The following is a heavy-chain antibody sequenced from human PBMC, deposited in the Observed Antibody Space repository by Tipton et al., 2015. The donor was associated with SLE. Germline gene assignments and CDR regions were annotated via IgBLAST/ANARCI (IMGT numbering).Heavy chain of an antibody. J-gene: IGHJ6*02. D-gene: IGHD3-10*01. CDR1: GGSIIGSSSYY. Sequence: TLSLTCAVYGGSIIGSSSYYWGWIRQSPGKGLEWIGSVYYGGGTYYNPSLKGRVTISVDASKNQFSLKLNSVTAADTAFYYCATTGPIWVEIPYAMDVWGQGTTVTVSS. CDR3: ATTGPIWVEIPYAMDV. V-gene: IGHV4-39*01. CDR2: VYYGGGT.